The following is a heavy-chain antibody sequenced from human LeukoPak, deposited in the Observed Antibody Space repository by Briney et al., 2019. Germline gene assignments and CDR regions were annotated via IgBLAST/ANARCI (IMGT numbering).Heavy chain of an antibody. CDR3: AKDRSHYDFWSGYYPDAFDI. D-gene: IGHD3-3*01. CDR2: IIGSGDST. Sequence: GGSLRLSCAASGFTFYNYAMSWVRQAPGKGLEWVTVIIGSGDSTYYADSVKGRFTISRDNSKNKLYLQMNSLRAEDTAVYYCAKDRSHYDFWSGYYPDAFDIWGHGTMVTVSS. V-gene: IGHV3-23*01. CDR1: GFTFYNYA. J-gene: IGHJ3*02.